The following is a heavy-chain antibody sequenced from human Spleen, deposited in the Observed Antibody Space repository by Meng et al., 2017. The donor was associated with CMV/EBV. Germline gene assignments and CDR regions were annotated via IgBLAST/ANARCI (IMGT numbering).Heavy chain of an antibody. CDR2: ISWNGGNT. CDR3: ARDPNLEWYSSYYYYGMDV. V-gene: IGHV3-20*04. CDR1: GFAFDDYG. J-gene: IGHJ6*02. D-gene: IGHD3-3*01. Sequence: GGSLRLSCAASGFAFDDYGMYWVRQAPGKGLEWVSGISWNGGNTGYADAVKGRLTISRDNFKNTLYLQMNSLKPDDAAVYYCARDPNLEWYSSYYYYGMDVWGQGTTVTVSS.